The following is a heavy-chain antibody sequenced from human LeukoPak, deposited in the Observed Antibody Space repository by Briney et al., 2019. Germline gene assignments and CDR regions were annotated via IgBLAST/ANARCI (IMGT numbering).Heavy chain of an antibody. CDR2: INPSGGST. CDR3: ARDVVGRGYCSGGTCFPDYYGMDV. V-gene: IGHV1-46*01. D-gene: IGHD2-15*01. J-gene: IGHJ6*02. CDR1: GYTFTSYY. Sequence: GASVKVSCKASGYTFTSYYMHWVRQAPGQGFEWMGIINPSGGSTSYAQKFQGRVTMTRDTSTSTVYMELSSLRSEDTAVYYCARDVVGRGYCSGGTCFPDYYGMDVWGQGTTVTVSS.